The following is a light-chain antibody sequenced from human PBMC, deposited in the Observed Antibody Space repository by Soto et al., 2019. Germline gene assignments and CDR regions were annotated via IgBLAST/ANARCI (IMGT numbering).Light chain of an antibody. CDR1: QSIDSW. J-gene: IGKJ1*01. Sequence: DIQMTQSRSTLSASVRDSVTITCRASQSIDSWLAWYQQKSGKAPKLLIYTTSILESGVPSRFSGSGSGTEFTLTISGLQPDDFATYYCQQYHTWWTFGQGTKV. V-gene: IGKV1-5*03. CDR2: TTS. CDR3: QQYHTWWT.